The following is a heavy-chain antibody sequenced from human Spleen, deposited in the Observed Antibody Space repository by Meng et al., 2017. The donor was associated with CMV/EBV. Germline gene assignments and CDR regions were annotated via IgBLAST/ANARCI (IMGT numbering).Heavy chain of an antibody. V-gene: IGHV3-21*01. CDR2: ISSSSSYI. CDR1: FAFSCYS. D-gene: IGHD6-19*01. Sequence: FAFSCYSMNWVRQAPGKGLEWVSSISSSSSYIYYADSVKGRFTISRDNAKNSLYLQMNSLRAEDTAVYYCVRDRIRGIAVADLFDYWGQGTLVTVSS. J-gene: IGHJ4*02. CDR3: VRDRIRGIAVADLFDY.